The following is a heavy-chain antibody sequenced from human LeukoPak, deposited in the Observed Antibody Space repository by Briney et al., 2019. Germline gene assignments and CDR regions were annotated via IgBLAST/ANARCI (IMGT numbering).Heavy chain of an antibody. CDR1: GFTFSSYG. V-gene: IGHV3-30*03. CDR3: ARQYCSGGDCYFFD. CDR2: ISYDGNNK. J-gene: IGHJ4*02. Sequence: PGGSLRLSCAASGFTFSSYGMHWVRQAPGKGLEWVAVISYDGNNKYYADSVKGRFTISRDNSKNTLYLQMNSLRAEDTALYYCARQYCSGGDCYFFDWGQGTLVTVSS. D-gene: IGHD2-15*01.